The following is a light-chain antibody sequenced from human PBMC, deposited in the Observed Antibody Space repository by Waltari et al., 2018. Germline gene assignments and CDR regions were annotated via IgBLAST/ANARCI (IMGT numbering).Light chain of an antibody. Sequence: DIQMTQSPSSWSASVGHSVTLTCRASQAISDSLAWYQQKPESAPKLLVYAISRLETGVPSRFSGGGSGTDFTLTISSLQPEDFATYYCQQYYKIPLTFGPGTKVDIK. V-gene: IGKV1-NL1*01. CDR1: QAISDS. CDR2: AIS. J-gene: IGKJ3*01. CDR3: QQYYKIPLT.